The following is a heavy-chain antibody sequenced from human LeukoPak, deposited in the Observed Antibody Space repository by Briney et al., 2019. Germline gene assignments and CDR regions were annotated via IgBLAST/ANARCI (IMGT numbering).Heavy chain of an antibody. Sequence: SETLSLTCTVSGGSIRSSGCYWGWIRQPPGKGLEWMGSIQYSGNTYYNPSLKSRVTISVDTSKNQFSLKLSSVTAADTAVYYCACPSGNHLYSFDYWGQGTLVTVSS. J-gene: IGHJ4*02. V-gene: IGHV4-39*07. CDR2: IQYSGNT. D-gene: IGHD1-14*01. CDR3: ACPSGNHLYSFDY. CDR1: GGSIRSSGCY.